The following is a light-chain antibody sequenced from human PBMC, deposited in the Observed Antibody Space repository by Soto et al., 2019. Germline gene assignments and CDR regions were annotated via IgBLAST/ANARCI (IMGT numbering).Light chain of an antibody. CDR2: GAS. CDR1: QSVTSNY. J-gene: IGKJ2*01. CDR3: QQYDRSPGYT. Sequence: EIVLTQSPCTLSLSPGERATLSCRASQSVTSNYLTWYPQKRGQAPRVLIYGASRRATGIPDRFSGSGSGTDFTLTISILEPEDFAVYYSQQYDRSPGYTFVQGTKIEIK. V-gene: IGKV3-20*01.